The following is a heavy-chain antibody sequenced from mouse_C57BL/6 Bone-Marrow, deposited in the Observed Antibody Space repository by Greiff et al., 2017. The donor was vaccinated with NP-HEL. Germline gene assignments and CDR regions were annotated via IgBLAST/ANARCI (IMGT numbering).Heavy chain of an antibody. CDR3: ARLIYYYGSRDWYFDV. D-gene: IGHD1-1*01. CDR2: IRNKANGDTT. V-gene: IGHV7-3*01. J-gene: IGHJ1*03. Sequence: EVQGVESGGGLVQPGGSLSLSCAASGFTFTDYYMSWIRQPPGKALEWLGFIRNKANGDTTEYSASVKGRFTISRDNSQSILYLQMNTLRAEDSATYYCARLIYYYGSRDWYFDVWGTGTTVTVSS. CDR1: GFTFTDYY.